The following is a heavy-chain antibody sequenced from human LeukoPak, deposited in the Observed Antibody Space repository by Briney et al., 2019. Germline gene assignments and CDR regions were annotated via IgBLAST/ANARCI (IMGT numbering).Heavy chain of an antibody. CDR2: ISAYNGNT. J-gene: IGHJ6*02. V-gene: IGHV1-18*01. D-gene: IGHD5-24*01. CDR3: ARDQGDGYSNYGMDV. CDR1: GYTFTSYG. Sequence: ASVKVSCKASGYTFTSYGISWVRQAPGQGLEWMGWISAYNGNTNYAQKLQGRVTMTTDTSTSTAYMELRSLRSDDTAVYYCARDQGDGYSNYGMDVWGQGTTVTVSS.